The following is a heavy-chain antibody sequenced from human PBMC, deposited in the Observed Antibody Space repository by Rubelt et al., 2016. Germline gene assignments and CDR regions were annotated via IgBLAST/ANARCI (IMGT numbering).Heavy chain of an antibody. CDR2: ISSGSTYI. J-gene: IGHJ6*02. CDR1: GFTFSSYS. CDR3: VRADYYGMDV. V-gene: IGHV3-21*01. Sequence: EVQLVESGGGLVKPGGALRLSCAASGFTFSSYSMNWVRQAPGKGLEWVSSISSGSTYIYNADSVKGRITISRDNAKNSLYLQVNSLRADDTAVDYCVRADYYGMDVWGQGTTVTV.